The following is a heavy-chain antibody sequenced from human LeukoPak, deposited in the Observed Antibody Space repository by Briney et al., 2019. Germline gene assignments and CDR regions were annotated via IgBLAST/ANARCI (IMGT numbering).Heavy chain of an antibody. J-gene: IGHJ6*02. CDR1: GGSISSSSYY. CDR3: AREVLVPAAPYGMDV. CDR2: IYYSGST. V-gene: IGHV4-39*07. D-gene: IGHD2-2*01. Sequence: PSETLSLTCTVSGGSISSSSYYWGWIRQPPGKGLEWIGSIYYSGSTYYNPSLKSRVTISVDTSKNQFSLKLSSVTAADTAVYYCAREVLVPAAPYGMDVWGQGTTVTVSS.